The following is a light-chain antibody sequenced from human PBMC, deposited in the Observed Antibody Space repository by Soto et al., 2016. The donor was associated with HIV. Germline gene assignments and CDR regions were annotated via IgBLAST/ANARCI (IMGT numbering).Light chain of an antibody. Sequence: SYELTQPPSVSVAPGKTARITCGGNKIGSKSVHWYQQKPGQAPVLVVYDDRDRPSGIPERFSGSNSGNTATLTISRVEAGDEADYYCQVWDSSSDHLWVFGGGTKLTVL. V-gene: IGLV3-21*03. J-gene: IGLJ3*02. CDR2: DDR. CDR1: KIGSKS. CDR3: QVWDSSSDHLWV.